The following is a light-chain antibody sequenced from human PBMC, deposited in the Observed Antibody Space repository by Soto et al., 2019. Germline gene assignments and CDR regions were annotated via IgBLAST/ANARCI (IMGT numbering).Light chain of an antibody. Sequence: EIVLTQSPGTLSLSPGERATLSCRASQSVSSNYLAWYQQKPGQAPRLLIYGASSRATGIPDRFSGSESGTDFTRTISRLEPEDFAVYYCQQYSSSPWTFGQGPKVEIK. CDR2: GAS. CDR3: QQYSSSPWT. J-gene: IGKJ1*01. CDR1: QSVSSNY. V-gene: IGKV3-20*01.